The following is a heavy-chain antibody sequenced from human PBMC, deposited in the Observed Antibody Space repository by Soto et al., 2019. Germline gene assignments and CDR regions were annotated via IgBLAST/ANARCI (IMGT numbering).Heavy chain of an antibody. CDR1: GFTFSSYA. CDR2: ISGSGGST. D-gene: IGHD3-3*01. J-gene: IGHJ4*02. V-gene: IGHV3-23*01. CDR3: AKVHDFWSGSSYYFDY. Sequence: GGSLRLSCAASGFTFSSYAMGWVRQAPGKGLEWVSAISGSGGSTYYADSVKGRFTISRDNSKNTLYLQMNSLRAEDTAVYYCAKVHDFWSGSSYYFDYWGQGTLVTVSS.